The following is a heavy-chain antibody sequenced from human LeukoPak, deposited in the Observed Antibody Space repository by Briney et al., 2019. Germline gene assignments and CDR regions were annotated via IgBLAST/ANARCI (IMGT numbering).Heavy chain of an antibody. J-gene: IGHJ5*02. CDR3: ARELGSRNWFDP. V-gene: IGHV4-34*01. Sequence: SETLSLTCAVYGGSFSGYYWSWIRQPPGKGLEWIGEINHSGSTNYNPSLKSRVTISVDTSKNQFSLKLSSVTAADTAVYYCARELGSRNWFDPWGQGTLVTVSS. D-gene: IGHD6-13*01. CDR2: INHSGST. CDR1: GGSFSGYY.